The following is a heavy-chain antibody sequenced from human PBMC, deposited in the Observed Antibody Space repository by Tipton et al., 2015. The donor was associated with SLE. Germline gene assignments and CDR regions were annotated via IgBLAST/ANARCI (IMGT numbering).Heavy chain of an antibody. CDR3: ARRLTRYSGYDYFDY. CDR1: GGSISSYY. Sequence: TLSLTCTVSGGSISSYYWSWIRQPPGKGLEWIGYIYYSGSTNYNPSLKSRVTISVDTSKNQFSPKLSSVTAADTAVYYCARRLTRYSGYDYFDYRGQGTLVTVSS. CDR2: IYYSGST. V-gene: IGHV4-59*08. J-gene: IGHJ4*02. D-gene: IGHD5-12*01.